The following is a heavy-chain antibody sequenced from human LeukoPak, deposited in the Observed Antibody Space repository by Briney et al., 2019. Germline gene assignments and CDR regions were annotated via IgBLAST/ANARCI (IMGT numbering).Heavy chain of an antibody. CDR3: ARPPSRGYSSSFEY. J-gene: IGHJ4*02. D-gene: IGHD2-2*03. CDR2: IYPDESNI. V-gene: IGHV5-51*01. Sequence: GESLKISCKGSGYSFATYWIAWVRQMPGKGLEWMGIIYPDESNIRYSPSFQGQVTISADKSISTAYLQWSSLKASDTAIYYCARPPSRGYSSSFEYWGQGTLVTVSS. CDR1: GYSFATYW.